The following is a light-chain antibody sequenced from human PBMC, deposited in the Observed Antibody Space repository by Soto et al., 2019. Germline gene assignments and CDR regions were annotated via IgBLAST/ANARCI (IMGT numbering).Light chain of an antibody. CDR1: QSISDN. Sequence: DIVMTQSPAILSVSLGERATLSCLASQSISDNLAWYQQRSGQAPRLLIYGASTRATGVPARFSGSGSGTEFTLTISSLQSDDFAIYYCQQYTSWPPLTFGGGTKVE. CDR3: QQYTSWPPLT. V-gene: IGKV3-15*01. J-gene: IGKJ4*01. CDR2: GAS.